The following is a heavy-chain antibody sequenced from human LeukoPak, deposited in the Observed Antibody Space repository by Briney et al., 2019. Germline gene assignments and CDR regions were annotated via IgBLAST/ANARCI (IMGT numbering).Heavy chain of an antibody. CDR3: ARGGYNTHYYMDV. CDR2: ISSNGGST. CDR1: GFTFSSYA. Sequence: PGGSLRLSCAASGFTFSSYAMHWVRQAPGKGLEYVSAISSNGGSTYYANSVKGRFTISRDNSKNTLYLQMGSLRAEDKAVYYCARGGYNTHYYMDVWGKGTTVTISS. V-gene: IGHV3-64*01. J-gene: IGHJ6*03. D-gene: IGHD5-24*01.